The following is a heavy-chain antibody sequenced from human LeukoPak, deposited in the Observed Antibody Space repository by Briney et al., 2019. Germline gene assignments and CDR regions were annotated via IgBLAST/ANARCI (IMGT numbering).Heavy chain of an antibody. CDR3: ARQQQFCSGGNCYSLNAFDL. J-gene: IGHJ3*01. CDR2: IYPGDSDT. CDR1: GSNFITYW. Sequence: GESLKISCKGSGSNFITYWIGWVRQMPGKGLERMGIIYPGDSDTRYSPSFQGQVTISADKSISTAYLQWSSLKASDTAMYYCARQQQFCSGGNCYSLNAFDLWGQGTVVTVSS. D-gene: IGHD2-15*01. V-gene: IGHV5-51*01.